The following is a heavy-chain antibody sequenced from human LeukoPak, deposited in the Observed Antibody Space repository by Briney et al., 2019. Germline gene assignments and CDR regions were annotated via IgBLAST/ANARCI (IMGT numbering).Heavy chain of an antibody. V-gene: IGHV1-46*01. CDR1: GYTFTSYY. J-gene: IGHJ6*02. CDR3: ARVHGGQWFGELLDTYYGMDV. D-gene: IGHD3-10*01. Sequence: ASVKVPCKASGYTFTSYYMHWVRQAPGQGLEWMGIINPSGGSTSYAQKFQGRVTMTRDTSTSTVYMELSSLRSEDTAVYYCARVHGGQWFGELLDTYYGMDVWGQGTTVTVSS. CDR2: INPSGGST.